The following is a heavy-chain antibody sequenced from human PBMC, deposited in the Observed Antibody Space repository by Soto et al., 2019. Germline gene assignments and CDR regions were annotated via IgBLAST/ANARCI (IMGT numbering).Heavy chain of an antibody. D-gene: IGHD2-15*01. CDR3: AREGYCSCGSCYEESFDY. J-gene: IGHJ4*02. V-gene: IGHV1-2*04. CDR2: INPNSGGT. Sequence: ASVKVSCKASGYTFTGYYMHWVRQAPGQGLEWMGWINPNSGGTNYAQKFQGWVTMTRDTSISTAYMELSRLRSDDTAGYYGAREGYCSCGSCYEESFDYWGQGTLVTVSS. CDR1: GYTFTGYY.